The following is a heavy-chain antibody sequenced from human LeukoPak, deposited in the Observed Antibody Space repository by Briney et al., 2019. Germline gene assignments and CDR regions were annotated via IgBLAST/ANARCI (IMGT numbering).Heavy chain of an antibody. CDR3: AKDRCSNGIGCYYYYMDV. D-gene: IGHD2-8*01. Sequence: GGSLRLSCAASGFTFSNYWMHWVRQAPGKGLEWVAHIKTDGSEKYYVDSVKGRFTISRDNAKNSLSLQMNSLRAEDTAVYYCAKDRCSNGIGCYYYYMDVWGKGTTVTISS. V-gene: IGHV3-7*01. J-gene: IGHJ6*03. CDR1: GFTFSNYW. CDR2: IKTDGSEK.